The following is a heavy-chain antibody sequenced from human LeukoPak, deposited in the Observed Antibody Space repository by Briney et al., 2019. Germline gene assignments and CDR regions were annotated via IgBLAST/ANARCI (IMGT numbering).Heavy chain of an antibody. Sequence: SGTLSLTCTVSGGSISSYYWSWIRQPPGKGLEWIWHIYTSGSTNYNPPLKSRVTISVDTSNNQFSLKLSSVTAAVTAVYYCARHKRSSSWSEAPFDYWGQGTLVTVSS. CDR3: ARHKRSSSWSEAPFDY. CDR2: IYTSGST. J-gene: IGHJ4*02. CDR1: GGSISSYY. D-gene: IGHD6-13*01. V-gene: IGHV4-4*09.